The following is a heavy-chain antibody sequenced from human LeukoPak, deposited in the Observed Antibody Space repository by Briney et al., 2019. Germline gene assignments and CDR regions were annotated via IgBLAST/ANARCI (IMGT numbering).Heavy chain of an antibody. D-gene: IGHD1-26*01. Sequence: PSETLSLPCAVYGGSFSGYYWSWIRQPPGKGLVWIGEINHSGSTNYNPSFKSRVTISVDTSKNQFSLKLSSVTAADTAFYYCASQGHHGKIVGTTLSYFYMDVWGKGTTVTVSS. CDR1: GGSFSGYY. J-gene: IGHJ6*03. CDR3: ASQGHHGKIVGTTLSYFYMDV. CDR2: INHSGST. V-gene: IGHV4-34*01.